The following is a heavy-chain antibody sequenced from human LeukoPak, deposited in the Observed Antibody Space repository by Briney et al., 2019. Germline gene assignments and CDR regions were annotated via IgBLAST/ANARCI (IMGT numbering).Heavy chain of an antibody. CDR2: IFRDGST. V-gene: IGHV3-53*01. CDR3: ATETWND. CDR1: GFAVSNYY. D-gene: IGHD1-1*01. Sequence: PGESLRLSCAASGFAVSNYYMSWVRQAPGKGLEWVSAIFRDGSTSHADSVKGRFTISRDNSRNTVYLQMNSLRAEDTAIYYCATETWNDWGQGTLVTVSS. J-gene: IGHJ4*02.